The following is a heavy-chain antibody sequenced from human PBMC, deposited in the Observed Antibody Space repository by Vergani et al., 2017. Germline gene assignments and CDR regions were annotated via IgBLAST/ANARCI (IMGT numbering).Heavy chain of an antibody. CDR2: INHSGST. CDR3: ARGTYCSSTSCYYGLDV. D-gene: IGHD2-2*01. CDR1: GGSISSYY. V-gene: IGHV4-34*10. J-gene: IGHJ6*02. Sequence: QVQLQESGPGLVKPSETLSLTCTVSGGSISSYYWSWIRQPPGKGLEWIGEINHSGSTNYNPSLKSRVTMSVDTSKNQFSLRLSSVTAADTAVYYCARGTYCSSTSCYYGLDVWGQGTTVTVSS.